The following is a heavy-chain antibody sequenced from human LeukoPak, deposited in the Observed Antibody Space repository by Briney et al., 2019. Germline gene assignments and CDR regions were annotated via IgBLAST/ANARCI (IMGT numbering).Heavy chain of an antibody. CDR1: GYTFSGYY. J-gene: IGHJ4*02. D-gene: IGHD3-16*01. Sequence: ASVKVSCKASGYTFSGYYMHWVRQAPGQGLEWMGWINPNSGGTNYAQKFQGWVTMTRDTSISTAYMELSRLRSDDTAVYYCARGALWAYYFDYWGQGTLATVSS. CDR3: ARGALWAYYFDY. CDR2: INPNSGGT. V-gene: IGHV1-2*04.